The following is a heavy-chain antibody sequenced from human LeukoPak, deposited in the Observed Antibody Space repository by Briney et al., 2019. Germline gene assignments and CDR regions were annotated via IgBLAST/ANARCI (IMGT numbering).Heavy chain of an antibody. D-gene: IGHD4-11*01. Sequence: KSGGSLRLSCAASGFTFSSYSMNWVRQAPGKGLEWVSSISSSSSYIYYADSVKGRFTISRDNAKNSLYLQMNSLRAEDTAVYYCARDLQGYFQHWGQGTLVTVSS. CDR3: ARDLQGYFQH. CDR1: GFTFSSYS. V-gene: IGHV3-21*06. J-gene: IGHJ1*01. CDR2: ISSSSSYI.